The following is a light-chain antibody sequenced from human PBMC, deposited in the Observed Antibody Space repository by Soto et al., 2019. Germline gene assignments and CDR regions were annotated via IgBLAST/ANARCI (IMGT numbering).Light chain of an antibody. J-gene: IGKJ4*01. CDR3: QQCGGQNT. V-gene: IGKV3-20*01. Sequence: EIVLTQSPGTLSLSPGERATLSCRASQSVSSRSLAWYQQKGGQAPRLLIYGAPRRATGLPDRFSASGSGKKFTLTISKQKPEDFQEYYCQQCGGQNTLAEGTKEDNK. CDR1: QSVSSRS. CDR2: GAP.